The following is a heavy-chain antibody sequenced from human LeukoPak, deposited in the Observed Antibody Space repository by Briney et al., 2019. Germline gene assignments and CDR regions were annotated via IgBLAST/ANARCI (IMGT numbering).Heavy chain of an antibody. CDR1: GGSFSGYY. Sequence: SETLSLTCAVYGGSFSGYYWSWIRQPPGKGLEWIGEINHSGNTNYNPSLKSRVTISVDTSKNQFSLKLSSVTAADTAVYYCARGPRYYAFDIWGQGTMVTVSS. CDR3: ARGPRYYAFDI. J-gene: IGHJ3*02. CDR2: INHSGNT. D-gene: IGHD1-14*01. V-gene: IGHV4-34*01.